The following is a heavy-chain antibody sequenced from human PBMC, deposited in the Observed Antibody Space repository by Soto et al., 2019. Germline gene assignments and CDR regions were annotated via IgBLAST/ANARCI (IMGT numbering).Heavy chain of an antibody. D-gene: IGHD5-12*01. V-gene: IGHV4-31*03. CDR2: IYYSGST. CDR3: AREEGGGYDHRWFDP. Sequence: QVQLQESGPGLVKPSQTLSLTCTVSGGSISSGGYYWSWIRQHPGKGLEWIGYIYYSGSTYYNPSLKSRVTISGDTSKNQCSLKLSSVTAADTAVYYCAREEGGGYDHRWFDPWGQGTLVPVSS. J-gene: IGHJ5*02. CDR1: GGSISSGGYY.